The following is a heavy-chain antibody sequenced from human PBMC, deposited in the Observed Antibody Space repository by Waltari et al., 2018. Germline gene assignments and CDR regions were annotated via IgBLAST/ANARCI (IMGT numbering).Heavy chain of an antibody. CDR3: ATARGGNLEFGS. CDR2: VIPLYGTS. CDR1: GDTFRTYS. V-gene: IGHV1-69*01. J-gene: IGHJ4*02. Sequence: QVLLVQSGAEVKRPGSSVKVSCKASGDTFRTYSISWVRQAPGQGLEWVGVVIPLYGTSNYAEKFQDRVTITADESTSTAYMELTTLKSDDAAVYFCATARGGNLEFGSWGQGTLVTVSS. D-gene: IGHD2-15*01.